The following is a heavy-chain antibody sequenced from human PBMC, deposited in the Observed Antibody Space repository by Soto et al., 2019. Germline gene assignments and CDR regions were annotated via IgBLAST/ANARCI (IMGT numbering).Heavy chain of an antibody. J-gene: IGHJ6*02. Sequence: QVQLQESGPGLVKPSQTLSLTCTVSGGSISSGGYYWSWIRQHPGKGLEWIGYIYYSGSTYYNPSRKSRVTISVDTSKNQFSLKLSSVTAADTAVYYCAKQAAAGTPNYYYGMDVWGQGTTVTVSS. CDR1: GGSISSGGYY. CDR3: AKQAAAGTPNYYYGMDV. V-gene: IGHV4-31*03. CDR2: IYYSGST. D-gene: IGHD6-13*01.